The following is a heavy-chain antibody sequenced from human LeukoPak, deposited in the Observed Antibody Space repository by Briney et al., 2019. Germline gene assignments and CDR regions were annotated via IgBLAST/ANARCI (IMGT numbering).Heavy chain of an antibody. V-gene: IGHV3-43*02. CDR2: ISGDGGST. Sequence: GGSLRLSCAASGFTFDDYAMHWVRQAPGKSLEWVSLISGDGGSTYYADSVKGRFTISRDNSKNSLYLQVNSLRTEDTPLYYCAKTRSDYYYYGMDVWGQGTTVTVSS. CDR1: GFTFDDYA. J-gene: IGHJ6*02. D-gene: IGHD2-2*01. CDR3: AKTRSDYYYYGMDV.